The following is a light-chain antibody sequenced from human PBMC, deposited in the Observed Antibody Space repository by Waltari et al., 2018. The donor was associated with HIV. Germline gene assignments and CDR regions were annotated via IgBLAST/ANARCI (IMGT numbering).Light chain of an antibody. CDR1: ASTLGSNP. CDR2: SSN. J-gene: IGLJ2*01. Sequence: QSVLTQPPSTSGTPGQRVTISCSGGASTLGSNPLQWYQVFPGTAPKLLIYSSNQVSTGVPDRFSASKSGTSASLTISGLQSEDEAHYYCATWDDSGDGPMVFGRGTKLTVL. CDR3: ATWDDSGDGPMV. V-gene: IGLV1-44*01.